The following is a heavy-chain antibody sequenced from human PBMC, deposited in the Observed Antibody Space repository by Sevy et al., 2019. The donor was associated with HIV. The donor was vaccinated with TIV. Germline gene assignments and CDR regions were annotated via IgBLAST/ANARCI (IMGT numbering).Heavy chain of an antibody. CDR1: GYSFTSYW. CDR3: ARHVGYYDFWSSWFDP. J-gene: IGHJ5*02. V-gene: IGHV5-51*01. Sequence: GESLKISCKGSGYSFTSYWIGWVRQMPGKGLEWMGIIYPGDSDTRYSPSFQGQVTISADKSISTAYLQWSSLKASDTAMYYCARHVGYYDFWSSWFDPWGQGTLVTVSS. CDR2: IYPGDSDT. D-gene: IGHD3-3*01.